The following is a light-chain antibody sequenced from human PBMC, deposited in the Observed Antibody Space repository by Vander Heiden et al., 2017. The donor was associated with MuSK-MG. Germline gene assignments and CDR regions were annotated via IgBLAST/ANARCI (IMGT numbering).Light chain of an antibody. CDR1: SLRSSY. J-gene: IGLJ2*01. V-gene: IGLV3-19*01. CDR2: DKN. CDR3: NSRDTSGNHLPVV. Sequence: SSALPQDPAVLMALGPTIRIPSQGDSLRSSYASWYQQKPGQAPVLVIYDKNNRPSGIPDRFSGSASGNTASVTITRAQAEDEADYDCNSRDTSGNHLPVVFGGGTKLTVL.